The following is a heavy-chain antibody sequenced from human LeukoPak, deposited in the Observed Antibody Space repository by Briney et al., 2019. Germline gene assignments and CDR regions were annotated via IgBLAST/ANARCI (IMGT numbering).Heavy chain of an antibody. CDR3: ARETRYCSGGSCYHWFDP. V-gene: IGHV4-4*08. J-gene: IGHJ5*02. D-gene: IGHD2-15*01. Sequence: PSETLSLTCTVSGGSLSGYYWSWIRQSPGKGLQWIAFIHSSGGTNYNPSLKSRVTVSVDTSKNQFSLKLTSVTAADTAVYYCARETRYCSGGSCYHWFDPWGQGTLVTVSS. CDR2: IHSSGGT. CDR1: GGSLSGYY.